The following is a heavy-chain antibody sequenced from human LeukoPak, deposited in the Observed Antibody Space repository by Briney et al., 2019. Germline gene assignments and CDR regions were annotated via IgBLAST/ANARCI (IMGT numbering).Heavy chain of an antibody. CDR3: ARGVGARSGGAFDI. Sequence: SETLSLTCAVYGGSFSGYYWSWIRQPAGKGLEWIGRIYTSGSTNYNPSLKSRVTISVDTSENQLSLELSSVTAADTAVYYCARGVGARSGGAFDIWGQGTMVTVSS. V-gene: IGHV4-59*10. CDR2: IYTSGST. J-gene: IGHJ3*02. D-gene: IGHD1-26*01. CDR1: GGSFSGYY.